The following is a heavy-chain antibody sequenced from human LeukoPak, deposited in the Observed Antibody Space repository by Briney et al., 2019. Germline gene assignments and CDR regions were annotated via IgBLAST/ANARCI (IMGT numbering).Heavy chain of an antibody. CDR2: IIPIFGTA. J-gene: IGHJ6*03. V-gene: IGHV1-69*13. D-gene: IGHD7-27*01. Sequence: SVKVSCRASGGTFSSYAISWVRQAPGQGLEWMGGIIPIFGTANYAQKFQGRVTITADESTSTAYMELSSLRSEDTAVYYCARVGTPWDYYYMDVWGKGTTVTVSS. CDR3: ARVGTPWDYYYMDV. CDR1: GGTFSSYA.